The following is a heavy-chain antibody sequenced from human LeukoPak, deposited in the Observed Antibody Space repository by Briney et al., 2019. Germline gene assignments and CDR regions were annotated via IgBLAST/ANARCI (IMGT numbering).Heavy chain of an antibody. D-gene: IGHD1-1*01. V-gene: IGHV1-2*02. J-gene: IGHJ3*02. CDR3: ARDQNNWNDGAFDI. CDR1: GYTFTVYY. CDR2: INPNSGGT. Sequence: ASVKVSCKASGYTFTVYYMHWVRQAPGQGLEWMGWINPNSGGTNYAQKFQGRVTMTRDTSISTAYMELSRLRSDDTAVYYRARDQNNWNDGAFDIWSQGTMVTVSS.